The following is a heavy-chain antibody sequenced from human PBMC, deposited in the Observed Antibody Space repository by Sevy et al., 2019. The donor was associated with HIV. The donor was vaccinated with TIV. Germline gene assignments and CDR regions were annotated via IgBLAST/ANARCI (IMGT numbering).Heavy chain of an antibody. V-gene: IGHV3-23*01. CDR1: GFTFTNYG. D-gene: IGHD6-19*01. J-gene: IGHJ4*02. Sequence: GGSLRLSCAASGFTFTNYGMHWVRQAPGKGLEWVSGISNSGANTYYADSVRGRFTVSRDNSKNTVYLHLNNLRAEDTAIYYCAKEWTLLSDWYGEFDYWGQGTLVTVSS. CDR2: ISNSGANT. CDR3: AKEWTLLSDWYGEFDY.